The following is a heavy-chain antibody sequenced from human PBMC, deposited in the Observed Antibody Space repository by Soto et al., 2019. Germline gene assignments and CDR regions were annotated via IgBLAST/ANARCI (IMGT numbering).Heavy chain of an antibody. CDR2: ISPSSSTM. CDR1: GFTFGHYS. D-gene: IGHD3-22*01. J-gene: IGHJ4*02. V-gene: IGHV3-48*02. Sequence: LSLTCAASGFTFGHYSMNWVRQAPGKGLECISYISPSSSTMYYADSVKGRFTISRDNAKNSLYLQMNNLRDEDTAVYFCARGIGYYESDSYYYFDLWGQGTLVTVSS. CDR3: ARGIGYYESDSYYYFDL.